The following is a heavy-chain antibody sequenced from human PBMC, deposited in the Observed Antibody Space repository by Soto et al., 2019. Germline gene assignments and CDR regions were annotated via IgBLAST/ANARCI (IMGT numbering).Heavy chain of an antibody. V-gene: IGHV1-3*05. CDR2: MNAGNGNT. J-gene: IGHJ4*02. CDR1: GYTFTSYA. D-gene: IGHD2-21*02. Sequence: QVQLVQSGAEEKKPGASVKVSCKASGYTFTSYAMHWVRQAPGQRLEWMGWMNAGNGNTKYSQKFQGRVTITRDTSATTSSLELITLRSEHTAVYSCARSIVVVTALDYSGQRTPVTVSS. CDR3: ARSIVVVTALDY.